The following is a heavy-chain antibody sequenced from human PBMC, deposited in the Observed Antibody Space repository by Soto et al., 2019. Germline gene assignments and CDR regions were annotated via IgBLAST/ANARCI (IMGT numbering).Heavy chain of an antibody. Sequence: GASVKVSCKASGYTFTSYGISWVRQAPGQGLEWMGWISAYNGNTNYAQKHQGRVTMTTDTSTSTAYKELRSLRSDDTAVYFCASVYDIVVVPAAMSFWFDPWGQGTLVTVSS. V-gene: IGHV1-18*01. D-gene: IGHD2-2*01. CDR3: ASVYDIVVVPAAMSFWFDP. CDR2: ISAYNGNT. J-gene: IGHJ5*02. CDR1: GYTFTSYG.